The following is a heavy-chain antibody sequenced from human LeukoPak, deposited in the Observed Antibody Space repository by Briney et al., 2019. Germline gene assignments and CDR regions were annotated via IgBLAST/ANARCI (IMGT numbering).Heavy chain of an antibody. Sequence: ASVKVSCKASVGTFSRCAISWVRQAPGQGLGWMGRIIPILGIANYAQKFQGRVTITADKSTSTADMELSSLRSEDTAVYYCASVEMATIQTYNYCYGMDVWGQGTTVTVSS. CDR2: IIPILGIA. J-gene: IGHJ6*02. CDR3: ASVEMATIQTYNYCYGMDV. V-gene: IGHV1-69*04. D-gene: IGHD5-24*01. CDR1: VGTFSRCA.